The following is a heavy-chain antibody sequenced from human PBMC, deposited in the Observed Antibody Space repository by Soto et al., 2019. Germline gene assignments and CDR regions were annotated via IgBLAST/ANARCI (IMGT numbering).Heavy chain of an antibody. J-gene: IGHJ6*02. Sequence: GGSLRLSCAASGFTFSSYWMSWVRQAPGKGLEWVANIKQDGSEKYYVDSVKGRFTISRDNAKNPLYLQMNSLRAEDTAVYYCARAGRIQLWLVSHYYYGMDVWGQGTTVTVSS. D-gene: IGHD5-18*01. CDR2: IKQDGSEK. V-gene: IGHV3-7*03. CDR1: GFTFSSYW. CDR3: ARAGRIQLWLVSHYYYGMDV.